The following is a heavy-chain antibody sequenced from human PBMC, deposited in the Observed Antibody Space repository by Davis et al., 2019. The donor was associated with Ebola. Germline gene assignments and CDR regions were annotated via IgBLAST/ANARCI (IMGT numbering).Heavy chain of an antibody. D-gene: IGHD3-22*01. CDR2: INPITGGT. J-gene: IGHJ3*02. CDR3: AREGGRYYDSSGYVFDI. V-gene: IGHV1-46*01. Sequence: ASAKVFCKASGYRFISNYMHRVRQAPGQGLEWMGIINPITGGTSYAQNFQVRVNMTRDTSTSTVYMELSSLRSEDTAVYYFAREGGRYYDSSGYVFDIWGQGTMVKVSS. CDR1: GYRFISNY.